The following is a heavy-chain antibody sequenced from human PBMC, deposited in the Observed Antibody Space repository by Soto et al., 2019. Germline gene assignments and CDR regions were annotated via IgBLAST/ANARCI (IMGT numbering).Heavy chain of an antibody. V-gene: IGHV3-33*01. CDR3: SRDTFGLNDS. Sequence: GGSLRLSCAASGFTFSSYGMHWVRQAPGKGLEWVAGIWYDGSNKYYADYVKGRFTISRDNSKNTLYLKMNSLRAEDTAVYYSSRDTFGLNDSWGQGTLVTVSS. CDR2: IWYDGSNK. J-gene: IGHJ4*02. D-gene: IGHD3-10*01. CDR1: GFTFSSYG.